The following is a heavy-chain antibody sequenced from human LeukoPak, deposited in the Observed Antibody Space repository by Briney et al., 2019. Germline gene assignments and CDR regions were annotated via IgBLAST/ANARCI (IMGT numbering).Heavy chain of an antibody. CDR3: ARDPAPVYCSGGSCYSNYFDY. D-gene: IGHD2-15*01. J-gene: IGHJ4*02. CDR1: GFTFSSYS. Sequence: GGSLRLSCAASGFTFSSYSMNWVRQAPGKGLEWVSYISTIYYADSVKGRFTISRDNAKNSLYLQMNSLRAEDTAVYYCARDPAPVYCSGGSCYSNYFDYWGQGTLVTVSS. V-gene: IGHV3-48*04. CDR2: ISTI.